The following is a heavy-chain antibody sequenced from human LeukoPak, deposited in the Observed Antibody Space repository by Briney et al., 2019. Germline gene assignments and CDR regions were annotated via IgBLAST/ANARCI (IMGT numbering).Heavy chain of an antibody. J-gene: IGHJ4*02. CDR3: ARGTTTVAFDY. V-gene: IGHV1-2*02. D-gene: IGHD4-11*01. CDR2: INPNSGGT. Sequence: ASVNVSCKASGYTFTGYYLHWVRQAPGQGLEWMGWINPNSGGTNYAQKFQGRFTMTRDTSISTGYMELSRLRSDDTAVYYCARGTTTVAFDYWGQGTLVTVSS. CDR1: GYTFTGYY.